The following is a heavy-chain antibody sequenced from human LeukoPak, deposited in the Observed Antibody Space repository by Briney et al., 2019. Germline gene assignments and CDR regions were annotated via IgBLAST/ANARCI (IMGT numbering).Heavy chain of an antibody. V-gene: IGHV1-69*13. CDR1: GGTFSSYA. CDR2: IIPIFGTA. D-gene: IGHD3-9*01. J-gene: IGHJ4*02. CDR3: AREARAYYDILTGHWDY. Sequence: LWASVKVSCKASGGTFSSYAISWVRQAPGQGLEWTGGIIPIFGTANYAQKFQGRVTITADESTSTAYMELSSLRSEDTAVYYCAREARAYYDILTGHWDYWGQGTLVTVSS.